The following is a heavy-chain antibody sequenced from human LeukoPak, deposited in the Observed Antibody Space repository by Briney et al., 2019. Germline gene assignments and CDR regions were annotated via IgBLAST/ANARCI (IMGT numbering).Heavy chain of an antibody. CDR2: ISGGGDYT. V-gene: IGHV3-23*01. D-gene: IGHD3-3*01. CDR3: AKRRFLESTPYYFDY. J-gene: IGHJ4*02. Sequence: GGSLRLSCAASGFTFSSYTLSWVRQAPGRGLEWVSPISGGGDYTSYADSVKGRFTISRDNSKNTLYLQMNGLRVEDSALYYCAKRRFLESTPYYFDYCGQGTLVTVSS. CDR1: GFTFSSYT.